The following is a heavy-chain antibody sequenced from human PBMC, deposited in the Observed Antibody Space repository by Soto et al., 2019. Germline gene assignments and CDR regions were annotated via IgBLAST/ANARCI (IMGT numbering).Heavy chain of an antibody. CDR2: IYWDDDK. Sequence: QITLKESGPTLVKPTQPLTLTCTFSGFSLSTSGVGVGWIRQPPGKALEWLALIYWDDDKRYSPSLKSRPTITKDSTKNQVVLTMTNMDPVDTATYYCAHIEARFITIPPHSWFDPWGQGTLVTVSS. D-gene: IGHD3-3*01. CDR1: GFSLSTSGVG. J-gene: IGHJ5*02. V-gene: IGHV2-5*02. CDR3: AHIEARFITIPPHSWFDP.